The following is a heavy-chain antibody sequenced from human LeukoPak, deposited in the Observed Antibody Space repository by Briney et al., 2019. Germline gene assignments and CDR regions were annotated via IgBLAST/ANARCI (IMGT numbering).Heavy chain of an antibody. V-gene: IGHV4-59*12. CDR1: GGSISSYY. CDR3: ARDGGYYGSGSSLY. CDR2: IYHSGST. D-gene: IGHD3-10*01. J-gene: IGHJ4*02. Sequence: SETLSLTCTVSGGSISSYYWSWIRQPPGKGLEWIGYIYHSGSTTYNPSLKSRVTISVDTSKNQFSLKLSSVTAADTAVYYCARDGGYYGSGSSLYWGQGTLVTVSS.